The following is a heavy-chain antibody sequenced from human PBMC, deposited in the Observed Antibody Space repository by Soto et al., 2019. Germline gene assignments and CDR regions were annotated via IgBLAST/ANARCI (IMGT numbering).Heavy chain of an antibody. CDR1: GDSMTSGDYY. J-gene: IGHJ4*02. Sequence: QLQLQESGSRLVKSSQTLSLTCTVSGDSMTSGDYYWSWIRQPPGKGLEWLGYIYRTGNTHYSPSLKRGEVISQDRSKNHFSLELTSVTSAEAAVYYCARGDDQCSIGYWGEGTLVVFSS. CDR2: IYRTGNT. D-gene: IGHD1-1*01. CDR3: ARGDDQCSIGY. V-gene: IGHV4-30-2*01.